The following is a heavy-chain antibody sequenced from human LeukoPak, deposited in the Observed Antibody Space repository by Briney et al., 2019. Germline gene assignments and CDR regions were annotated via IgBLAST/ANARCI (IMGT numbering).Heavy chain of an antibody. V-gene: IGHV3-64D*06. D-gene: IGHD6-19*01. CDR2: ISNNGGTT. CDR1: GFTFSTYA. J-gene: IGHJ4*02. CDR3: KAPMAVAGPNDH. Sequence: PGGSLRLSCSASGFTFSTYAMHWVRQAPGKGLEYVSAISNNGGTTYYADSVKGRFTISRDNSKNTLYLQMNSLRPEDTAVYYCKAPMAVAGPNDHWGQGTLVTVSS.